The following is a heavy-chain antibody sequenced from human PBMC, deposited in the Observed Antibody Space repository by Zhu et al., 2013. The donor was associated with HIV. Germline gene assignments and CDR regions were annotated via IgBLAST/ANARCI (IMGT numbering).Heavy chain of an antibody. CDR1: GGSIRTSTFH. CDR2: IYYSGST. V-gene: IGHV4-39*07. D-gene: IGHD5-12*01. J-gene: IGHJ6*03. Sequence: QVQLQESGPGLVKPSETLSLTCTVSGGSIRTSTFHWGWIRQPPGKGLEWIGSIYYSGSTYYNPSLKSRVTISVDTSKNQFSLRLTSVTAADTAVYYCARHRDGYNRDYYYYYMDVWGKGTTVTVSS. CDR3: ARHRDGYNRDYYYYYMDV.